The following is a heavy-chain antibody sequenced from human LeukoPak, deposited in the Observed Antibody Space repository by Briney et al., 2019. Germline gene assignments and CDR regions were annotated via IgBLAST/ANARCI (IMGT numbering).Heavy chain of an antibody. CDR3: ARRGWYNSGWYYLDY. Sequence: SQTLSLTCAVSGGSISSGGYYWSWIRQPPGKGLEWIGYIYYSGSTNYNPSLKSRVTISVDTSKNQFSLKLRSVTAADTAVYYCARRGWYNSGWYYLDYWGQGTLVTVSS. CDR1: GGSISSGGYY. V-gene: IGHV4-61*08. D-gene: IGHD6-19*01. CDR2: IYYSGST. J-gene: IGHJ4*02.